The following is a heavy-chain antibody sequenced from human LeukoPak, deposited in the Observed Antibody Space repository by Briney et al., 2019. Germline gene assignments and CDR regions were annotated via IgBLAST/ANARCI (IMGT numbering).Heavy chain of an antibody. V-gene: IGHV5-51*01. CDR1: GYSFTNYW. CDR2: IYPGDSDT. Sequence: GESLKISCKDSGYSFTNYWIGWVRQMPGKGLEWMGMIYPGDSDTRYSPSFQGQVTISADTSISAAYLQWSSLKASDTAMYYCVRQSIATTPFDPWGQGTLVTVSS. CDR3: VRQSIATTPFDP. D-gene: IGHD6-6*01. J-gene: IGHJ5*02.